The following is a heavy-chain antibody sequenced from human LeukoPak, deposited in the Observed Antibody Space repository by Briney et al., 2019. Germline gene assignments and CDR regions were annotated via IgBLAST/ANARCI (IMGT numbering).Heavy chain of an antibody. Sequence: GASVKVSCKTSGYTFNGYYIHWVRQAPGQGLEWMGWINPKSGGTSYARKFQGRVTMTTDAPTSTANMELRSLRLNDTAVYYCARSRGQWLERVYYYYAMDVWGQGTTVTVSS. D-gene: IGHD6-19*01. CDR3: ARSRGQWLERVYYYYAMDV. CDR2: INPKSGGT. CDR1: GYTFNGYY. J-gene: IGHJ6*02. V-gene: IGHV1-2*02.